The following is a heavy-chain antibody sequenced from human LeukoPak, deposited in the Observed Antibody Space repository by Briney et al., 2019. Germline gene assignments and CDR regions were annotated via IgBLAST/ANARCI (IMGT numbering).Heavy chain of an antibody. CDR2: ISSSGSTI. D-gene: IGHD1-7*01. CDR1: GFTFSDYC. CDR3: ARELDLYNWNYGGGYYFDY. J-gene: IGHJ4*02. Sequence: GGSLRLSCAASGFTFSDYCMSWIRQAPGKGLEWVSYISSSGSTIYYADSVKGRFIISRDNAKNSLYLQMNSLRAEDTAVYYCARELDLYNWNYGGGYYFDYWGQGTLVTVSS. V-gene: IGHV3-11*04.